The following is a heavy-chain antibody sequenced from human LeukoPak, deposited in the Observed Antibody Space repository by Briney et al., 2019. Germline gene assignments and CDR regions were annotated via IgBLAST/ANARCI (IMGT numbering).Heavy chain of an antibody. Sequence: AASVKVSCKASGYTFTSYGISWVRQAPGQGLEWMGGIIPIFGTANYAQKFQGRVTITADESTSTAYMELSSLRSEDTAVYYCATRSTMVRGVIYPYYYYYMDVWGKGTTVTISS. CDR3: ATRSTMVRGVIYPYYYYYMDV. CDR2: IIPIFGTA. D-gene: IGHD3-10*01. CDR1: GYTFTSYG. J-gene: IGHJ6*03. V-gene: IGHV1-69*13.